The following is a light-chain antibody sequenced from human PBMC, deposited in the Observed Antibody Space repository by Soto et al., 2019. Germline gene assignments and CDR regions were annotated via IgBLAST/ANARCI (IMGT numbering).Light chain of an antibody. J-gene: IGKJ1*01. CDR2: KAS. V-gene: IGKV1-5*03. Sequence: DIHMTQSPSTLSASLGDRVTITFRASQSIGIKLAWYQQRPGKAPKLLIYKASSLEGGVPSRFSGSGRSGTVFTLTISSLQPDDFATYYCQHYNSFSWTFGQGTKVDIK. CDR3: QHYNSFSWT. CDR1: QSIGIK.